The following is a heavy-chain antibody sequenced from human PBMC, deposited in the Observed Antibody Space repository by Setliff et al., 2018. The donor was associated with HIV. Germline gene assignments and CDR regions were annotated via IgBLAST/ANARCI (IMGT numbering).Heavy chain of an antibody. D-gene: IGHD1-26*01. Sequence: ASVKVSCKASGYTFSDYYVHWVQQAPGKGLEWMGRIDPDDGEATYREKFQGRVTITVDRSTDTAYMELTGLTSEDAAMYFCATLRGIGRTLHWAQGTLVTVSS. V-gene: IGHV1-69-2*01. CDR3: ATLRGIGRTLH. J-gene: IGHJ4*02. CDR2: IDPDDGEA. CDR1: GYTFSDYY.